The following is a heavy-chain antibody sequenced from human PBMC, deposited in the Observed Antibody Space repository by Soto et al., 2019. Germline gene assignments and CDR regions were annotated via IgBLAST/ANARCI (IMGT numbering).Heavy chain of an antibody. V-gene: IGHV4-4*02. D-gene: IGHD6-13*01. Sequence: PSETLSLTCAVSGGSISSSNWWSWVRQPPGKGLEWIGEIYHSGSTNYNPSLKSRVTISVDKSKNQFSLKLSSVTAADTAVYYCARDPKEGQLEGGDWFDPWGQGTLVTVSS. CDR1: GGSISSSNW. CDR3: ARDPKEGQLEGGDWFDP. CDR2: IYHSGST. J-gene: IGHJ5*02.